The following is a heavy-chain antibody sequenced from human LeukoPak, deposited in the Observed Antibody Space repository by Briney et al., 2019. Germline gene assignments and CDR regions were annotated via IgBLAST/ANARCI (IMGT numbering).Heavy chain of an antibody. CDR3: AKDLRVGGGYDRFDC. CDR1: GFTFSSYA. CDR2: ISGSGGST. D-gene: IGHD5-12*01. Sequence: GGSLRLPCAASGFTFSSYAMSLVRQAPGKGLEWVSAISGSGGSTYYADSVKGRFTISRDNSKNTLYLQMNSLRAEDTAVYYCAKDLRVGGGYDRFDCWGQGTLVTASS. V-gene: IGHV3-23*01. J-gene: IGHJ4*02.